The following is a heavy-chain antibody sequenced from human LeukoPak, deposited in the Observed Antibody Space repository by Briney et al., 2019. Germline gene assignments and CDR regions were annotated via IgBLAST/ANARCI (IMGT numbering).Heavy chain of an antibody. CDR1: GYTFSSYY. D-gene: IGHD3-9*01. J-gene: IGHJ4*02. CDR3: AKFDYDIPGYFDY. CDR2: IYPSGGSP. Sequence: ASVKVSCKASGYTFSSYYMHWVRQAPGQGLEWMGIIYPSGGSPSYAQKFQGRVTMTRDMSTSTVYMELSSLRSEDTAVYYCAKFDYDIPGYFDYWGQGTLVTVSS. V-gene: IGHV1-46*01.